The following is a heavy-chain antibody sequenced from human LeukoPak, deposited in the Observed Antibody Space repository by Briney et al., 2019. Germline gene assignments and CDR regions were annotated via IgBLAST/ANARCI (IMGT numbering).Heavy chain of an antibody. J-gene: IGHJ3*02. Sequence: SETLSLTCTVSGGSISSYYWSWIRQPPGKGLEWIGYIYYSGSTNYNPSLKSRVTISVDTSKNQFSLKPSSVTAADTAVYYCARVYIAAAAYDAFDIWGQGTMVTVSS. CDR1: GGSISSYY. V-gene: IGHV4-59*01. CDR2: IYYSGST. CDR3: ARVYIAAAAYDAFDI. D-gene: IGHD6-13*01.